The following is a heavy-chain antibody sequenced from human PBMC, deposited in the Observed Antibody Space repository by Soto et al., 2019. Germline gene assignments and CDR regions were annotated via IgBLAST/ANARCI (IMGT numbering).Heavy chain of an antibody. CDR3: ARLPIAARSETTYVGWFDP. CDR2: IDPSDSYT. J-gene: IGHJ5*02. CDR1: GYSFTSYW. Sequence: EVQLVQSGAEVKKPGESLRISCKGSGYSFTSYWISWVRQMPGKGLEWMGRIDPSDSYTNYSPSFQGHVTISADKSISTAYLQWSSLKASDTAMYYCARLPIAARSETTYVGWFDPWGQGTLVTVSS. D-gene: IGHD6-6*01. V-gene: IGHV5-10-1*03.